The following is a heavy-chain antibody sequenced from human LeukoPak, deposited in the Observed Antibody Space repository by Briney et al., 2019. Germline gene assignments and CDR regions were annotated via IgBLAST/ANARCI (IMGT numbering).Heavy chain of an antibody. CDR2: INHSGST. V-gene: IGHV4-34*01. J-gene: IGHJ3*01. CDR1: GGSFSGYY. Sequence: PSETLSLTCAVYGGSFSGYYWSWIRQPPGKGLEWIGEINHSGSTNYNPSLKSRVTISVDTSKNQFSLKLSSVTAADTAVYYCARGLRGSSWGQGTMVTVFS. CDR3: ARGLRGSS. D-gene: IGHD2-21*01.